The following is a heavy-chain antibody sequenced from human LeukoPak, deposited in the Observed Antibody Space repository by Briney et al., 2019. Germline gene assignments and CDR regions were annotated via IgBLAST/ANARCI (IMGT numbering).Heavy chain of an antibody. D-gene: IGHD4-17*01. CDR2: ISSSSSYI. J-gene: IGHJ2*01. Sequence: GGSLRLSCAASGFTFSTYSMNWVRQAPGKGLEWGSSISSSSSYIDYADSVKGRFTISRDNAKKSLYLQMNSLRAEDTAVYYCARATVTTWYFDLWGRGTLVTVSS. CDR3: ARATVTTWYFDL. V-gene: IGHV3-21*01. CDR1: GFTFSTYS.